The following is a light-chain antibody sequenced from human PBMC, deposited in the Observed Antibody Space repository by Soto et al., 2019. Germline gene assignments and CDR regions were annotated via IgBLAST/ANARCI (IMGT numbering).Light chain of an antibody. V-gene: IGKV3-15*01. CDR2: GAS. Sequence: EIVMTQSPATLSVSPGERATLSCRASQSVSSNLAWYQQKPGQAPRLLIYGASTRATGIPARFSGSGSWTEFTLTVSSLQSEDFAVYYCLQYNNWPRYTFGQGTKLEIK. J-gene: IGKJ2*01. CDR3: LQYNNWPRYT. CDR1: QSVSSN.